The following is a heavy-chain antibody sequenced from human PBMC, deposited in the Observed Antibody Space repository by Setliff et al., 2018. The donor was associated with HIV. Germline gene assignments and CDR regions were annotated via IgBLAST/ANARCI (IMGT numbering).Heavy chain of an antibody. V-gene: IGHV4-34*01. CDR1: GGSFSGYF. J-gene: IGHJ4*01. Sequence: PSETLSLTCAVYGGSFSGYFWSWIRQSPGKGLQWIGEINHSGSTTYNPSLKSRVTTSVDTSKNQFSLKLSAVTAADTALYYCARSGALATSTWSPFDYWGHGNQVTVS. CDR2: INHSGST. CDR3: ARSGALATSTWSPFDY. D-gene: IGHD6-19*01.